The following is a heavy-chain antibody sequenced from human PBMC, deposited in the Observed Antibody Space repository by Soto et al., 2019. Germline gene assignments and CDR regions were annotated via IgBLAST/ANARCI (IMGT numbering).Heavy chain of an antibody. CDR3: ARERWLHRYFDY. D-gene: IGHD5-12*01. CDR1: GGSISSYY. J-gene: IGHJ4*02. CDR2: IYYSGST. Sequence: PSETLSLTCTVSGGSISSYYWSWIRQPPGKGLEWIGYIYYSGSTNYNPSLKSRVTISVDTSKNQFSLKLSSVTAADTAVYYCARERWLHRYFDYWGQGTLVTVSS. V-gene: IGHV4-59*01.